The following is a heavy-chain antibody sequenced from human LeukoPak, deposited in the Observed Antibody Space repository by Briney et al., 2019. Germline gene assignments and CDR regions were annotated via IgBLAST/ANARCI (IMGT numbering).Heavy chain of an antibody. CDR2: INYSGST. J-gene: IGHJ3*01. D-gene: IGHD4-17*01. Sequence: SETLSLTCTVSGGSMSSYYWSWIRQPPGEGLEWIGYINYSGSTTYNPSLRSRVTMSVDTSKNQFSLKLTSVTAADTAVYHCARGANYGDYGLDAFDVWGQGTMVAVSS. CDR1: GGSMSSYY. CDR3: ARGANYGDYGLDAFDV. V-gene: IGHV4-59*01.